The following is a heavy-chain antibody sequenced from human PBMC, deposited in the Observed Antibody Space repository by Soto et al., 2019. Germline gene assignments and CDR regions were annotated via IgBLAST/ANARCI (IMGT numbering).Heavy chain of an antibody. CDR2: VYYGGT. Sequence: PXGTLSLTCSVSGGSMSSNYWSWIRQSPGKGLEWIGFVYYGGTNYNPSFESRVTMSVDTPKKQFSLELGSVTAADTAVYYCVSYRGAFYFEYWGPGTLVTVSS. J-gene: IGHJ4*02. CDR3: VSYRGAFYFEY. V-gene: IGHV4-59*01. CDR1: GGSMSSNY. D-gene: IGHD4-4*01.